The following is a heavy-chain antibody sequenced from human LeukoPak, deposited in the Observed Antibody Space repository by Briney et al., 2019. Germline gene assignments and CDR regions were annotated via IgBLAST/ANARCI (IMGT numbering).Heavy chain of an antibody. CDR1: GFTLEDYA. D-gene: IGHD3-22*01. J-gene: IGHJ4*02. V-gene: IGHV3-9*01. CDR2: ISGNSGSI. Sequence: PGGSLRLSCAAPGFTLEDYAMHWVRHALGKGLEWVSGISGNSGSIGYADSVKGRFTISRDNAKNSLYLQMNSLRAEDTAVYFCAKRGVVIRVILVGFHKEAYCFDSWGQGALVTVSS. CDR3: AKRGVVIRVILVGFHKEAYCFDS.